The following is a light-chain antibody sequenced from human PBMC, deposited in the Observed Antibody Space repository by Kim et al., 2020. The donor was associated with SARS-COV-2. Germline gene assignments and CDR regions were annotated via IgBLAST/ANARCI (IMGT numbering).Light chain of an antibody. CDR1: QGISSY. CDR3: QQYYSYPRT. CDR2: AAS. J-gene: IGKJ1*01. V-gene: IGKV1-8*01. Sequence: ASTGDRVTITCRASQGISSYLAWYQQKPGKAPKLLIYAASTLQSGVPSRFSGSGSGTDFTLTISCLQAEDFATYYCQQYYSYPRTFGQGTKVEI.